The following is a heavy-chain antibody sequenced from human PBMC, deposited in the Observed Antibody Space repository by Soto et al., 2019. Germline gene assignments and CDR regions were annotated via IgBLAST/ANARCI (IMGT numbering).Heavy chain of an antibody. J-gene: IGHJ4*02. CDR1: GGTFSSYA. V-gene: IGHV1-69*12. CDR3: AREGEGIAVENGYFDY. D-gene: IGHD6-19*01. CDR2: IIPIFGTA. Sequence: QVQLVQSGAEVKKPGSSVKVSCKASGGTFSSYAISCVRQAPGQGLEWMGGIIPIFGTANYAQKFQGRVTSTADESRSTAYMELSSLRSEDTAVYYCAREGEGIAVENGYFDYWGQGTLVTVSS.